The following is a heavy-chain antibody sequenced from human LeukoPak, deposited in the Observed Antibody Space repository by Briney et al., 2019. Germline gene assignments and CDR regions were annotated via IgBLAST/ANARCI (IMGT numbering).Heavy chain of an antibody. CDR2: IYPGDSDT. V-gene: IGHV5-51*01. J-gene: IGHJ4*02. Sequence: GESLKISCKGSGYDFTIYWIGWVRQMPGKGLEWMGIIYPGDSDTRYSPSFQGQVTISADKSISTAYLQWSSLKASDTAMYYCARVWATAQFGELFYWGQGTLVTVSS. CDR3: ARVWATAQFGELFY. CDR1: GYDFTIYW. D-gene: IGHD3-10*01.